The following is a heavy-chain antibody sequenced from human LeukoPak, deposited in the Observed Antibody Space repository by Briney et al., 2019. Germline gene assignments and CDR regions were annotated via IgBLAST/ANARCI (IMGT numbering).Heavy chain of an antibody. Sequence: ASVKVSCKVSGYTLTELSMHWVRQAPGKGLEWMGGFDPEDGETIYAQKFQGRVTMTEDTSTDTAYMELSSLRSEDTAVYYCATAVAYYYDSSGSTQRVYNYYGMDVWGQGTTVTVSS. D-gene: IGHD3-22*01. CDR1: GYTLTELS. CDR3: ATAVAYYYDSSGSTQRVYNYYGMDV. V-gene: IGHV1-24*01. CDR2: FDPEDGET. J-gene: IGHJ6*02.